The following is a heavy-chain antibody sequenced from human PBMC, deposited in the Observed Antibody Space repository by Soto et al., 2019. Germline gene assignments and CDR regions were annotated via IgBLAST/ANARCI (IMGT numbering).Heavy chain of an antibody. CDR3: ARGRTTIFGVVPNNWFDP. CDR1: GGSISSYY. CDR2: IYTSGST. Sequence: SETLSLTCTVSGGSISSYYWSWIRQPAGKGLEWIGRIYTSGSTNYNPSLKSRVTMSVDTSKNQFSLKLSSVTAADTAVYYCARGRTTIFGVVPNNWFDPWGQGTLVTVSS. D-gene: IGHD3-3*01. J-gene: IGHJ5*02. V-gene: IGHV4-4*07.